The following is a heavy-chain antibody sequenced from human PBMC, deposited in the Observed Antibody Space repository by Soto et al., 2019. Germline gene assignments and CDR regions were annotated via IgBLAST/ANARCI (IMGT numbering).Heavy chain of an antibody. D-gene: IGHD3-22*01. Sequence: GASVKVSCKASGYTFTSYGISWVRQAPGQGLEWMGWISAYNGNTNYAQKLQGRVTTTTDTSTSTAYMELRSLRSDDTAVYYCARVRGDYYDSTNSGAFDIWGQGTMVTVSS. J-gene: IGHJ3*02. CDR2: ISAYNGNT. V-gene: IGHV1-18*04. CDR1: GYTFTSYG. CDR3: ARVRGDYYDSTNSGAFDI.